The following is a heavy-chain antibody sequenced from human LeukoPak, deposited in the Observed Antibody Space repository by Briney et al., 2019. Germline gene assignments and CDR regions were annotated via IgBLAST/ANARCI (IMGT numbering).Heavy chain of an antibody. J-gene: IGHJ6*02. CDR3: ARHLDCTRTSCSNYYYYYGMDV. Sequence: SETLSLTCAVYGGSFSGYYWSWIRQPPGKGLEWIGEINHSGSTNYNPSLKSRVTISADTSKNQFSLKLTSVTAADTAVYYCARHLDCTRTSCSNYYYYYGMDVWGQGAPVTVSS. CDR1: GGSFSGYY. CDR2: INHSGST. V-gene: IGHV4-34*01. D-gene: IGHD2-2*01.